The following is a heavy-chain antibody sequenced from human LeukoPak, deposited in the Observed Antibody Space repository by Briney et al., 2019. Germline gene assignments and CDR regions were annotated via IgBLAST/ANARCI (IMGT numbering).Heavy chain of an antibody. Sequence: AASVKVSCKASGYTFTGYYMHWVRQAPGQGLEWMGWINPNSGGTNYAQKFQGRVTMTRDTSISTAYMELSRLRSDDTAVYYCAREAGLLWFGELYPDDAFDIWGQGTMVTVSS. J-gene: IGHJ3*02. CDR3: AREAGLLWFGELYPDDAFDI. CDR2: INPNSGGT. D-gene: IGHD3-10*01. V-gene: IGHV1-2*02. CDR1: GYTFTGYY.